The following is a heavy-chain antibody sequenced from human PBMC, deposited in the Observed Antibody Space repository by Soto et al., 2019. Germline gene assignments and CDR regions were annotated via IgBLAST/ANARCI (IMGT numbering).Heavy chain of an antibody. CDR1: GGTFSKYA. V-gene: IGHV1-69*01. J-gene: IGHJ6*02. Sequence: QVQLVQSGAEMQQPGASVRVSCKASGGTFSKYAFSWVRQAPGQGLEWLGGTIPMFGTPNYAQKFQGRVAISADESTATVYMELSTLRSEDTALYFCARPLRHIHYYYGMGVWGQGTTVTVSS. D-gene: IGHD4-17*01. CDR2: TIPMFGTP. CDR3: ARPLRHIHYYYGMGV.